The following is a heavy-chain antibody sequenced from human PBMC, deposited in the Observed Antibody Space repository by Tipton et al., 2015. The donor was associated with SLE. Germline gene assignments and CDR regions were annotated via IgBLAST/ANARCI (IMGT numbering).Heavy chain of an antibody. CDR3: ARDEVDSSGYELDY. J-gene: IGHJ4*02. V-gene: IGHV3-30*04. D-gene: IGHD3-22*01. CDR1: GFTFSSYA. CDR2: ISYDGSNK. Sequence: RSLRLSCAASGFTFSSYAMHWVRQAPGKGLEWVAVISYDGSNKYYADSVKGRFTISRDNSKNTLYLQMNSLRAEDTAVYYCARDEVDSSGYELDYWGQGTLVTVSS.